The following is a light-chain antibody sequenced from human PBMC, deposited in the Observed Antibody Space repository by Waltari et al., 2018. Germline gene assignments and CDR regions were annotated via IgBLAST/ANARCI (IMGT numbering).Light chain of an antibody. J-gene: IGKJ4*01. V-gene: IGKV1D-12*01. CDR1: QDIRTL. CDR2: SAS. Sequence: QVTQSPSSVFASVGGTVPIPCRANQDIRTLLVWNQQKAGKAPKLLIYSASTLQDGVPSRFSGSGSGTEFTLTIDSLQPEDFATYYCEQVHSFPITFGGGTKVEIK. CDR3: EQVHSFPIT.